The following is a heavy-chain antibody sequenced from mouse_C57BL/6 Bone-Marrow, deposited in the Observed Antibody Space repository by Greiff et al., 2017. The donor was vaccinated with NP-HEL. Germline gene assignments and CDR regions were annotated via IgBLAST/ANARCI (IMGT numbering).Heavy chain of an antibody. V-gene: IGHV1-15*01. J-gene: IGHJ2*01. CDR1: GYTFTDYE. CDR3: TRGGYDYDGGYYFDY. D-gene: IGHD2-4*01. CDR2: IDPETGGT. Sequence: VQLQESGAELVRPGASVTLSCKASGYTFTDYEMHWVKQTPVHGLEWIGAIDPETGGTAYNQKFKGKAILTADKSSSTAYMELRSLTSEDSAVYYWTRGGYDYDGGYYFDYWGQGTTLTVSS.